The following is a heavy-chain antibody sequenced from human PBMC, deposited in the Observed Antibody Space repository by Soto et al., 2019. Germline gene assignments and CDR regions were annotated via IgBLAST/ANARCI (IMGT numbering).Heavy chain of an antibody. CDR3: ARGGGPMIVVVTPDY. CDR2: IYYSGST. D-gene: IGHD3-22*01. V-gene: IGHV4-31*03. Sequence: SETLSLTCTVSGGSISSGGYYWSWIRQHPGKGLEWIGYIYYSGSTYYNPSLKSRVTISVDTSKNQFSLKLSSVTAADTAVYYCARGGGPMIVVVTPDYWGQGTLVTVSS. CDR1: GGSISSGGYY. J-gene: IGHJ4*02.